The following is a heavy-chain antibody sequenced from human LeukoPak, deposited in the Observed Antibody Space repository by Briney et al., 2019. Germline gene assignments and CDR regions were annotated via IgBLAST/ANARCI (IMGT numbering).Heavy chain of an antibody. CDR2: IYQSGST. CDR3: ATGTGYCSGGGCYDY. V-gene: IGHV4-30-2*01. Sequence: SETLSLTCAVSGGSISSGGYSWSWIRQPPGKGLEWIGYIYQSGSTYYNPSLKSRVTIPVDRSKNQFSLKLSSVTAADTGIYYCATGTGYCSGGGCYDYWGQGTLVTVSS. CDR1: GGSISSGGYS. J-gene: IGHJ4*02. D-gene: IGHD2-15*01.